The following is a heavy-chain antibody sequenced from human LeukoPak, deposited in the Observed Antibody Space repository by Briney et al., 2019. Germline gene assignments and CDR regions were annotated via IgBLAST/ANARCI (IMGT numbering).Heavy chain of an antibody. V-gene: IGHV1-18*01. D-gene: IGHD2-2*01. CDR1: GYTFTSHG. CDR3: ASGTTDIVVVPATLRNYYFDY. CDR2: ISTYNGNT. J-gene: IGHJ4*02. Sequence: GASVKVSCKASGYTFTSHGISWVRQAPGQGLEWMGWISTYNGNTNYAQKLQGRVSMTTDTSTSTAYMDLRSLRSEDTAVYYCASGTTDIVVVPATLRNYYFDYWGQGTLVTVSS.